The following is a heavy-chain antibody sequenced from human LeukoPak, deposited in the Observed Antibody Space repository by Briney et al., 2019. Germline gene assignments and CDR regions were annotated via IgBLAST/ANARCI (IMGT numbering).Heavy chain of an antibody. J-gene: IGHJ4*02. V-gene: IGHV1-2*02. D-gene: IGHD4-17*01. CDR3: ARVPLHDYGVSDY. CDR2: INPKSGGT. CDR1: GYTFTDYY. Sequence: ASVKVSCKASGYTFTDYYMHWVRQAPGQGLEWTGWINPKSGGTNYAQKLQGRVTMTTDTSTSTAYMDLRSLSSDDTAVYYCARVPLHDYGVSDYWGQGTLVTVSS.